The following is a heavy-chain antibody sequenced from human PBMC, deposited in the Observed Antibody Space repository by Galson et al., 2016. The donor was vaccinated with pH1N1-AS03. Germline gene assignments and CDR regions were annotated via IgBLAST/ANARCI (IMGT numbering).Heavy chain of an antibody. D-gene: IGHD2/OR15-2a*01. V-gene: IGHV2-5*02. Sequence: PALVKPPQTLTLTCAFSGFSLATSGVGVGWIRQPPGKALEWLAFIYWDDDKLYNPSLKSRLTVTRDTSKNLVVLTLTDMDPVDTATYFCTRSRYYNTNLYYFDYWGQGTLVTVSS. CDR3: TRSRYYNTNLYYFDY. CDR1: GFSLATSGVG. J-gene: IGHJ4*02. CDR2: IYWDDDK.